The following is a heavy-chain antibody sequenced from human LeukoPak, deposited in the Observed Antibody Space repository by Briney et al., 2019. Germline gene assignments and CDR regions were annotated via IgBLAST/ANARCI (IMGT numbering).Heavy chain of an antibody. J-gene: IGHJ4*02. CDR2: IYHSGST. D-gene: IGHD6-6*01. CDR3: ARGVARSSKFHFSYYFDY. V-gene: IGHV4-39*07. CDR1: GGSINSSSYY. Sequence: PSETLSLTCTVSGGSINSSSYYWGWIRQPPGKGLEWIGSIYHSGSTYYNPSLKSRVTISVDTSKNQFSLKLSSVTAADTAVYYCARGVARSSKFHFSYYFDYWGQGTLVTVSS.